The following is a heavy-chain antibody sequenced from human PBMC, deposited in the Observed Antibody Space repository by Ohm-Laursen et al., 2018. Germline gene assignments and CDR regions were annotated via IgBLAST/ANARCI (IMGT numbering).Heavy chain of an antibody. V-gene: IGHV4-59*08. Sequence: SETLSLTCSVSGGATSSYYWSWIRQPPGKGLEWIAYIYNSGSTNYNPSLKSRVTISLDRPKNQFSLKLSSVTAADTAVYYCARHGDDDCWRDWGQGTLVTVSS. CDR1: GGATSSYY. CDR3: ARHGDDDCWRD. J-gene: IGHJ4*02. CDR2: IYNSGST. D-gene: IGHD3-3*01.